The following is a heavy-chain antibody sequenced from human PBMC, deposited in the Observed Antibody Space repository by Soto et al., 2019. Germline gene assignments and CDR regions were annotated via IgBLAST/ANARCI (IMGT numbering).Heavy chain of an antibody. CDR1: GFTFSSYA. CDR3: AKVPYCSGGSCYSGYYFDY. J-gene: IGHJ4*02. Sequence: GGSLRLSCAASGFTFSSYAMSWVRQAPGKGLEWVSAISGSGGSTYYADSVKGRFTISRDNSKNTLYLQMNSLRAEDTAVYYCAKVPYCSGGSCYSGYYFDYWGQGTLVTVSS. V-gene: IGHV3-23*01. D-gene: IGHD2-15*01. CDR2: ISGSGGST.